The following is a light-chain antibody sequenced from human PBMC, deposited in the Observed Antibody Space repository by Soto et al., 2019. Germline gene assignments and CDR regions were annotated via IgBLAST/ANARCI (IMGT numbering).Light chain of an antibody. Sequence: QSALTKPRSVSGSPGQSVTISCTGTSSDVGDYNYVSWYQQHPGKAPKLLIYAVNMRPSGVPDRFSGSKSGNTASLTISGLQAEDGADYSCCSYAGSYTWVFGGGTKLTVL. CDR3: CSYAGSYTWV. CDR1: SSDVGDYNY. CDR2: AVN. V-gene: IGLV2-11*01. J-gene: IGLJ3*02.